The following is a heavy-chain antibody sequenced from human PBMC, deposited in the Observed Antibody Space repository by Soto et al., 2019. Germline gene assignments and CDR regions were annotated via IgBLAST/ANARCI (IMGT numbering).Heavy chain of an antibody. V-gene: IGHV4-34*01. CDR1: GGSFSGYF. J-gene: IGHJ6*02. CDR3: ARGRGVAVAGPRKSVGKYYYALDV. Sequence: NPSETLSLTCDVYGGSFSGYFWGWIRQPPGKGLECIGEITHTGSTNYNPSLKSRATISLDTSNNQFSLKLSSMTAADTAVYYCARGRGVAVAGPRKSVGKYYYALDVWGQGTTVT. D-gene: IGHD6-19*01. CDR2: ITHTGST.